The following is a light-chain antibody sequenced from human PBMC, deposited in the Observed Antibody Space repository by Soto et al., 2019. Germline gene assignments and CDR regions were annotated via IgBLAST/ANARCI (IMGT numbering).Light chain of an antibody. CDR2: ATS. J-gene: IGKJ1*01. CDR3: QQSYSTPRT. V-gene: IGKV1-39*01. Sequence: DIQMTQSPSSLSASVGVRVTITCRASQRITNYLNWYQQKPGKAPKLLIYATSSLQSGVPSRFSGSGSGTDFSLTISSLEPEDFATYYCQQSYSTPRTFGQGTKVEIK. CDR1: QRITNY.